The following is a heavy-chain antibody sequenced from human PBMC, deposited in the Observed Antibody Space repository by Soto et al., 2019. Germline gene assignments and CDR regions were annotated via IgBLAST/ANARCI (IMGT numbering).Heavy chain of an antibody. Sequence: GGSLSLSCAASGFPLSGYAMDWVRQAPGKGLEYVSGISSNGVGTYYANSVQGRFTISRDNSKNTVYLQMGSLRPEDMAVYYCARRARPDFYYMDVWGKGTTVTVSS. D-gene: IGHD6-6*01. J-gene: IGHJ6*03. CDR1: GFPLSGYA. CDR3: ARRARPDFYYMDV. V-gene: IGHV3-64*01. CDR2: ISSNGVGT.